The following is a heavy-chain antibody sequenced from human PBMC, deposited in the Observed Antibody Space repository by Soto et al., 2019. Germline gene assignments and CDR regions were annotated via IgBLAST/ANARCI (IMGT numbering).Heavy chain of an antibody. Sequence: TSETLSLTCTVSGGSISSYYWSWIRQPPGKGLEWIGYIYYSGSTNYNPSLKSRVTISVDTPKNQFSLKLSSVTAADTAVYYCARWYGGSLDYWGQGTLVTVSS. V-gene: IGHV4-59*01. CDR2: IYYSGST. CDR3: ARWYGGSLDY. D-gene: IGHD4-17*01. CDR1: GGSISSYY. J-gene: IGHJ4*02.